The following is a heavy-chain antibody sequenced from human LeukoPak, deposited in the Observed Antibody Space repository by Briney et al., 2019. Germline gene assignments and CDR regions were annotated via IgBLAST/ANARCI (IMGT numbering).Heavy chain of an antibody. CDR1: GFTFSVSW. Sequence: GGFLRLSCAASGFTFSVSWMSWVRQAPGKGLEWVANIKYDGNEKYYVDSVKGRFTISRDNAKNSLYLQMNSLRAEDTAVYYCARGGTTFEHWGQGTLVTVSS. V-gene: IGHV3-7*01. D-gene: IGHD1-1*01. CDR3: ARGGTTFEH. CDR2: IKYDGNEK. J-gene: IGHJ4*02.